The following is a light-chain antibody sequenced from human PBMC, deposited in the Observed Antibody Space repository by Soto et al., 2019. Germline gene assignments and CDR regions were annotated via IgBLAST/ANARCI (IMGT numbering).Light chain of an antibody. CDR1: QSVSSN. CDR2: GAS. J-gene: IGKJ1*01. V-gene: IGKV3-15*01. Sequence: ERVRTQSPATLSVSPGERATLSCRASQSVSSNLAWYQQKPGQAPRLLIYGASTRATGIPARFSGSGSGTEFTLTISSLQSEDFAVYYCQQYNNWQGTFGQGTKVDIK. CDR3: QQYNNWQGT.